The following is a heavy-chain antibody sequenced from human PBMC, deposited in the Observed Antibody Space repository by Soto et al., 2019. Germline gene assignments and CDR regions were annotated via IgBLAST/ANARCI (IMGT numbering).Heavy chain of an antibody. J-gene: IGHJ6*02. D-gene: IGHD3-10*01. CDR1: GYSFTSYW. V-gene: IGHV5-51*01. Sequence: PGESLKISCKGSGYSFTSYWIGWVRQMPGKGLEWMGIIYPGDSDTRYSPSFQGQVTISADKSISTAYLQWSSLKASATAMYYCARHYGSGSYYTFYGMDVWGQGTTVTVSS. CDR2: IYPGDSDT. CDR3: ARHYGSGSYYTFYGMDV.